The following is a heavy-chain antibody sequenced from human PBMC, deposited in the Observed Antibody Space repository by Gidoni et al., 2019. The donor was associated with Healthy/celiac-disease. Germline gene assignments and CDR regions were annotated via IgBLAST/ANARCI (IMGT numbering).Heavy chain of an antibody. V-gene: IGHV3-43*01. CDR3: TRQLVSVYYYYYGMDV. CDR2: ISWDGGST. D-gene: IGHD6-6*01. J-gene: IGHJ6*02. CDR1: GFTFDDYT. Sequence: EVQLVESGGVVVQPGGSLSLSCAASGFTFDDYTMHWVRQAPGTGLGWVSLISWDGGSTYYADSVKGRFTISRDNSKNSLYLQMNSLRTEDTALYYCTRQLVSVYYYYYGMDVWGQGTTVTVSS.